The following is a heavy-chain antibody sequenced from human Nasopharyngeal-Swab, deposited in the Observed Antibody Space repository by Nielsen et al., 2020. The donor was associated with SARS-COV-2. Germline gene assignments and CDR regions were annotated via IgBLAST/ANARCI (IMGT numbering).Heavy chain of an antibody. CDR3: AKSYLRDVYNNYGMDV. V-gene: IGHV3-7*03. CDR1: GFSFSSYS. J-gene: IGHJ6*02. D-gene: IGHD5-24*01. CDR2: IKQDGSEL. Sequence: GGSLRLSCATSGFSFSSYSMTWVRQAPGKGLEWVANIKQDGSELYYVDSVKGRFTISRDNSKNSLYLQMNSLRGEDTALYYCAKSYLRDVYNNYGMDVWGQGTTVTVSS.